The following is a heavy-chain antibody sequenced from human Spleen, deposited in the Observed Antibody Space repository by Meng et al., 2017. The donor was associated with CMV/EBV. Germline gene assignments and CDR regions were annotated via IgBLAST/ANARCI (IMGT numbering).Heavy chain of an antibody. J-gene: IGHJ4*02. CDR2: IHVDGRGI. V-gene: IGHV3-74*02. CDR1: GFTFSSYA. CDR3: ARGLEENLGWEMGY. Sequence: VQLVASGGGVVPPGRSLRLSCAASGFTFSSYAMHWVRQAPGKGLEWVSRIHVDGRGISYADSVKGRFTISKDDARNSLHLQMNSLRVEDTAVYYCARGLEENLGWEMGYWGQGTLVTASS. D-gene: IGHD1-26*01.